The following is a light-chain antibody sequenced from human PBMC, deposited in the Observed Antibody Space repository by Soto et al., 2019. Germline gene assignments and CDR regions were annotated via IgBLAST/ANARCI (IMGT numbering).Light chain of an antibody. CDR2: GNS. V-gene: IGLV1-40*01. CDR1: SFNIGAGYD. Sequence: QAVVTQPPSVSGAPGQRVTISCTGSSFNIGAGYDVHWYQQLPGTAPKLLIYGNSNRPSGVPDRFSGSKSVTSASLAITGLQAEDEADYYCQSYDSSLSGYVFGTGTKLTVL. J-gene: IGLJ1*01. CDR3: QSYDSSLSGYV.